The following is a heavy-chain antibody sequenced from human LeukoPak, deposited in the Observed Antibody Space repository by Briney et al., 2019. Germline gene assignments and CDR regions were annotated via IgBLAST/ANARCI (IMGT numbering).Heavy chain of an antibody. CDR2: ISSSGSTI. D-gene: IGHD3-9*01. Sequence: GGSLRLSCAASGFTFSSYAMSWVRQAPGKGLEWVSAISSSGSTIYYADSVKGRFTISRDNAKNSLYLQMNSLRAEDTAVYYCARDRVDILTNYYYYMDVWGKGTTVTISS. CDR3: ARDRVDILTNYYYYMDV. J-gene: IGHJ6*03. CDR1: GFTFSSYA. V-gene: IGHV3-48*03.